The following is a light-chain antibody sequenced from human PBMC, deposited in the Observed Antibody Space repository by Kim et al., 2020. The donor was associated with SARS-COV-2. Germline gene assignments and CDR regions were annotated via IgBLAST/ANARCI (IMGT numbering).Light chain of an antibody. Sequence: VSGDPGQSITISCTGTSSDVGSYNLVSWYQQHPGKAPKLMIYEVSKRPSGVSNRFSGSKSGNTASLTISELQAEDEADYYCCSYVVFGGGTQLTVL. V-gene: IGLV2-23*02. J-gene: IGLJ2*01. CDR3: CSYVV. CDR1: SSDVGSYNL. CDR2: EVS.